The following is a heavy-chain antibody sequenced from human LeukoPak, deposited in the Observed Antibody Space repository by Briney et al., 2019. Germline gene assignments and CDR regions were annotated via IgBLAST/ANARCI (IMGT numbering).Heavy chain of an antibody. CDR1: GFTVSSNS. V-gene: IGHV3-53*01. Sequence: GGSLRLSCTVSGFTVSSNSMSWVRQAPGKGLEWVSFIYSDNTHYSDSVKGRFTISRDNSKNTLYLQMNSLRAEDTAVYCCARMVVAANRWFDPWGQGTLVTVSS. D-gene: IGHD2-15*01. J-gene: IGHJ5*02. CDR3: ARMVVAANRWFDP. CDR2: IYSDNT.